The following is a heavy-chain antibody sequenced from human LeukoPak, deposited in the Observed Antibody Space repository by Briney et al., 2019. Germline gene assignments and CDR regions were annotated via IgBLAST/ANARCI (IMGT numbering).Heavy chain of an antibody. J-gene: IGHJ6*04. CDR3: ARDIPYGETRRYMDV. Sequence: SETLSLTCTVSGGSISSSSYYWGWIRRPPGKGLEWIGSIYYSGSTYYNPSLKSRVTISVDTSKNQFSLKLSSVTAADTAVYYCARDIPYGETRRYMDVWGKGTTVTVSS. V-gene: IGHV4-39*02. CDR2: IYYSGST. D-gene: IGHD3-10*01. CDR1: GGSISSSSYY.